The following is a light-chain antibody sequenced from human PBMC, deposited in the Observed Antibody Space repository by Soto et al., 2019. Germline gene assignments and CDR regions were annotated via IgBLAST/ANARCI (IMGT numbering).Light chain of an antibody. V-gene: IGKV3D-11*01. Sequence: EIVLTQSPATLSSFPGDRVTLSCRASQYINTRLAWYQHIPGQAPRLLICQTSIRAAVIPGRFSASGTGTDFNLTISVVQPEDFATYYCQHYNSYSEAFSQGTKVELK. CDR1: QYINTR. J-gene: IGKJ1*01. CDR2: QTS. CDR3: QHYNSYSEA.